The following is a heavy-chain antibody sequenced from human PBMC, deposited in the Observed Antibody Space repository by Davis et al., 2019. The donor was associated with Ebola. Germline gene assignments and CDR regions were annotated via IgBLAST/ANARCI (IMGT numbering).Heavy chain of an antibody. V-gene: IGHV4-39*07. J-gene: IGHJ6*04. CDR2: MYYSGDT. CDR1: GGSISSTRHY. D-gene: IGHD1-26*01. Sequence: SETLSLTCTVSGGSISSTRHYWGWLRQPPGKGLEWIGSMYYSGDTYYNPSLKSRVTISVDTSKNQFSLKLSSVTAADTAVYYCARVSELYGMDVWGKGTTVTVSS. CDR3: ARVSELYGMDV.